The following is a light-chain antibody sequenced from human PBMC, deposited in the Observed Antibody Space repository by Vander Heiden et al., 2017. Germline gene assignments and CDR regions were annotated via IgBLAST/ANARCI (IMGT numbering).Light chain of an antibody. V-gene: IGLV2-14*01. CDR1: SSDVGGYNY. CDR3: SSYTSSSTWV. J-gene: IGLJ3*02. Sequence: QSALTQPASVSGSPGQSITISCTGTSSDVGGYNYVPWYQQHPGNAPKLMIYDVRNLPSGVSNRFSGSKSGNTASLTISGLQAEDEADYYCSSYTSSSTWVFGGGTKLTVL. CDR2: DVR.